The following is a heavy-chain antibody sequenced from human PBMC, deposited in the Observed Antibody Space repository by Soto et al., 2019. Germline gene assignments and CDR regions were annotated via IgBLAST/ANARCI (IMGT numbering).Heavy chain of an antibody. D-gene: IGHD5-18*01. V-gene: IGHV3-7*01. Sequence: GGSLRLSCAASGFTFSSYWMSWVRQAPGKGLEWVANIKQDGSEKYYVDSVKGRFTISRDNAKNSLYLQMNSLRAEDTAVYYCAKDSADSYGLEYYFDYWGQGTLVTV. J-gene: IGHJ4*02. CDR1: GFTFSSYW. CDR2: IKQDGSEK. CDR3: AKDSADSYGLEYYFDY.